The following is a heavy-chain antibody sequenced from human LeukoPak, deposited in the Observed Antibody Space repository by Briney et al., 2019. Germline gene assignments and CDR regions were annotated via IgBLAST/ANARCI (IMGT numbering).Heavy chain of an antibody. Sequence: SETLSLTCSVSGGSIRSYYWSWIRQPAGKGLEWIGRIYTSGSTSYNPSLKSRVTMSVDTSKNQFSLKLSSVTAADTAVYYCAVGGDDAFDIWGQGTMVTVSS. J-gene: IGHJ3*02. D-gene: IGHD3-10*01. V-gene: IGHV4-4*07. CDR2: IYTSGST. CDR3: AVGGDDAFDI. CDR1: GGSIRSYY.